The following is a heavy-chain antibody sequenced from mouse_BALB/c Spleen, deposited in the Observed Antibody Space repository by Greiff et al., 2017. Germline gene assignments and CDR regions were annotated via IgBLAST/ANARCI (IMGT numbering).Heavy chain of an antibody. CDR2: IYPGNVNT. CDR3: ARDDYSLAMDY. Sequence: QVQLQQSGPELVKPGASVRISCKASGYTFTSYYIHWVKQRPGQGLEWIGWIYPGNVNTKYNEKFKGKATLTADKSSSTAYMQLSSLTSEDSAVYFCARDDYSLAMDYWGQGTSVTVSS. V-gene: IGHV1S56*01. J-gene: IGHJ4*01. D-gene: IGHD2-4*01. CDR1: GYTFTSYY.